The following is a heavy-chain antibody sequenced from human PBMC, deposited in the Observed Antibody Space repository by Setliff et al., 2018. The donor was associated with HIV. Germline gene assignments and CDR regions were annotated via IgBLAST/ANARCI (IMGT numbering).Heavy chain of an antibody. CDR3: ARLASGGWPLEVFDI. V-gene: IGHV1-18*01. J-gene: IGHJ3*02. CDR1: GYTFTHYA. D-gene: IGHD2-15*01. Sequence: ASVKVSCKASGYTFTHYAIGWVRQAPGQGLEYLGWISAYNGNTNYAQKVQGRITMTTDASTSTVDMELRSLTSDDTAVYYCARLASGGWPLEVFDIWGQGTMVTVSS. CDR2: ISAYNGNT.